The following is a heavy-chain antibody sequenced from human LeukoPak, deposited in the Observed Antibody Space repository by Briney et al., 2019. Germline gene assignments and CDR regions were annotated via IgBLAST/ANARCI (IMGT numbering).Heavy chain of an antibody. V-gene: IGHV5-51*01. CDR1: GYSFTSYW. CDR2: IYPGDSDT. D-gene: IGHD3-22*01. J-gene: IGHJ3*02. Sequence: GESLKISCKGSGYSFTSYWIGWVRQMPGKGLEWMGIIYPGDSDTRYSPSFQGQVTISADKSISTAYLQWSSLKASDTAMYYCARHRSATPYYGSSGYPIPSHAFDIWGQGTMVTVSS. CDR3: ARHRSATPYYGSSGYPIPSHAFDI.